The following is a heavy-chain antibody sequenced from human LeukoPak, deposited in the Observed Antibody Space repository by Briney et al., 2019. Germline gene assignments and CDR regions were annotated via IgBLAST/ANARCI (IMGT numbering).Heavy chain of an antibody. D-gene: IGHD5-18*01. J-gene: IGHJ4*02. Sequence: SETLSLTCAVSGGSISSSNWWSWVRQPPGKGLEWIGEIYHSGSTNYNPPLKSRVTISLDTSKNQFSLKVGSMTAADTAVYYCARAGGYGLIDYWGQGTMVTVSS. CDR1: GGSISSSNW. V-gene: IGHV4-4*02. CDR2: IYHSGST. CDR3: ARAGGYGLIDY.